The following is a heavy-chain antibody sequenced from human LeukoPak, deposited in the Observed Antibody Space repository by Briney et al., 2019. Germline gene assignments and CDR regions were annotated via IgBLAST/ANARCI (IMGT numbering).Heavy chain of an antibody. J-gene: IGHJ6*03. V-gene: IGHV1-2*02. Sequence: ASVKVSCKASGYTFTGYYMHWVRQAPGQGLEWMGWINPNSGGTNYAQKSQGRVTMTRDTSISTAYMELSRLRSDDTALYYCARVPRFLEWLPYYYYYMDVWGKGTTVTVSS. CDR3: ARVPRFLEWLPYYYYYMDV. CDR1: GYTFTGYY. D-gene: IGHD3-3*01. CDR2: INPNSGGT.